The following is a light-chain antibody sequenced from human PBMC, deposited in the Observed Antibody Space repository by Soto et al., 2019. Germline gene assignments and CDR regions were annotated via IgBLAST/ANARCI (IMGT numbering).Light chain of an antibody. J-gene: IGKJ2*01. CDR3: QQRYDTPYT. CDR1: QSISSY. V-gene: IGKV1-39*01. CDR2: VAS. Sequence: DIQMTQSPYSLSASIGARVTITCRSSQSISSYVNWYQQKPGKAPKLLIYVASNLQSGVPTRFRGSGSETDFTLSISSLQPEDSATYYCQQRYDTPYTFGQGTKLEI.